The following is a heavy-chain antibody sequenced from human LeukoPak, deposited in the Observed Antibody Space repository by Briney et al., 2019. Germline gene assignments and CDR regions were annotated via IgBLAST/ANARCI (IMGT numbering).Heavy chain of an antibody. CDR3: ARHRGSGYPYFDY. J-gene: IGHJ4*02. CDR1: GGSINNYY. Sequence: SETLSLTCTVSGGSINNYYWSWIRQPPGKGLEWIGYIYYSGSTNYNPSLKSRVTISVDSSKNQFSLKMSSLTAADTAVYYCARHRGSGYPYFDYWGQGTLVTVSS. CDR2: IYYSGST. D-gene: IGHD3-22*01. V-gene: IGHV4-59*01.